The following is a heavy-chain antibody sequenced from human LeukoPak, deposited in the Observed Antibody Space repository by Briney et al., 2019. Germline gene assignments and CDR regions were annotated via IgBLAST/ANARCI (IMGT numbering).Heavy chain of an antibody. J-gene: IGHJ6*03. CDR3: ATTPAGYCSSTSCSHYYYYMDV. D-gene: IGHD2-2*01. Sequence: GGSLRLSCAASGFTFSSYAMSWVRQAPGRGLEWVSAISGSRGSTHYADSVKGRFTISRDNSKNTLYLQMNSLRAEDTAVYYCATTPAGYCSSTSCSHYYYYMDVWGKGTTVTVSS. CDR1: GFTFSSYA. CDR2: ISGSRGST. V-gene: IGHV3-23*01.